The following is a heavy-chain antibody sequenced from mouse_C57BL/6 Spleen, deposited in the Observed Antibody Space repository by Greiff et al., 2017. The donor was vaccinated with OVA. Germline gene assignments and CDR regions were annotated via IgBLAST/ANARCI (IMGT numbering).Heavy chain of an antibody. CDR2: IDPSDSYT. CDR1: GYTFTSYW. J-gene: IGHJ3*01. Sequence: QVQLQQPGAELVKPGASVKLSCKASGYTFTSYWMQWVKQRPGQGLEWIGEIDPSDSYTNYNQKFKGKATLTVDTSSSTAYMQLSSLTSEDSAVYYWARRARQLSAWCAYWGQGTLVTVSA. D-gene: IGHD3-2*02. CDR3: ARRARQLSAWCAY. V-gene: IGHV1-50*01.